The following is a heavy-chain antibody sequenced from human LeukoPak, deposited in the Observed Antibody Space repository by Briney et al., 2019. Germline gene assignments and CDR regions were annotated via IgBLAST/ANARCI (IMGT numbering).Heavy chain of an antibody. D-gene: IGHD6-19*01. CDR1: GFTFDDYA. Sequence: PGRSLRLSCAASGFTFDDYAMHWVRQAPGKGLEWVSGISWNSGSIGYADSVKGRFTISRDNAKNSLYLQMNNLRAEDTAVYYCARFETVAAKPLEYWGQGTLVTVSS. V-gene: IGHV3-9*01. CDR2: ISWNSGSI. CDR3: ARFETVAAKPLEY. J-gene: IGHJ4*02.